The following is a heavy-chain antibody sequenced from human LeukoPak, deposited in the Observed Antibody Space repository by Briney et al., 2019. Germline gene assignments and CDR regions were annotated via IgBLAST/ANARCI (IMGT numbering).Heavy chain of an antibody. D-gene: IGHD2-15*01. V-gene: IGHV1-69*06. CDR3: ARSPLLIHPVVAATPCFDY. CDR1: GGTFSSYA. CDR2: IIPIFGTA. Sequence: GASVKVSCKASGGTFSSYAISWVRQAPGQGLEWMGGIIPIFGTANYAQKLQGRVTITADKSTSTAYMELSSLRSEDTAVYYCARSPLLIHPVVAATPCFDYWGQGTLVTVSS. J-gene: IGHJ4*02.